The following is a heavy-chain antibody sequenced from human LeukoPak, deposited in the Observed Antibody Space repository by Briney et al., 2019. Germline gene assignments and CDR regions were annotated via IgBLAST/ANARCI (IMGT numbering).Heavy chain of an antibody. CDR2: IYTTEST. J-gene: IGHJ4*02. CDR3: ARAHIYSSGWFFDR. CDR1: GGSISSHY. D-gene: IGHD6-19*01. Sequence: SETLSLTCTVSGGSISSHYWSWIRQPTGKGLKWIGRIYTTESTNYNPSLKSRVTMSVDTSKNQFSLKVTSVTAADTAVYYCARAHIYSSGWFFDRWGQGTLVTVSS. V-gene: IGHV4-4*07.